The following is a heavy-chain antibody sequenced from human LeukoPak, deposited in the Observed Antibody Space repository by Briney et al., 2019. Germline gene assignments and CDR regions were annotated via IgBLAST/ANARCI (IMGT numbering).Heavy chain of an antibody. Sequence: ASVKVSCKASGGTFSSYAISWVRQAPGQGLEWMGRIIPIFGTANYAQKFQGRVTITTDGSTSTAYMELSSLRSEDTAVYYCARKGSVASSGYYYEDWFDPWGQGTLVTVSS. CDR2: IIPIFGTA. J-gene: IGHJ5*02. CDR1: GGTFSSYA. D-gene: IGHD3-22*01. V-gene: IGHV1-69*05. CDR3: ARKGSVASSGYYYEDWFDP.